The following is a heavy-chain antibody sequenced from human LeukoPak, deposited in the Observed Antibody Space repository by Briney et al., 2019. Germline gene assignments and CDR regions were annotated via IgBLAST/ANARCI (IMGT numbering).Heavy chain of an antibody. Sequence: ASVTVSFTASGYTFTSYAMHWVRQAPGQRLEWMGWINAGNGNTKYSQKFQGRVTITRDTSASTAYMELSSLRSEDTAVYYCAREESDDYGYDYWGQGTLVTVSS. J-gene: IGHJ4*02. CDR3: AREESDDYGYDY. CDR1: GYTFTSYA. V-gene: IGHV1-3*01. D-gene: IGHD5-18*01. CDR2: INAGNGNT.